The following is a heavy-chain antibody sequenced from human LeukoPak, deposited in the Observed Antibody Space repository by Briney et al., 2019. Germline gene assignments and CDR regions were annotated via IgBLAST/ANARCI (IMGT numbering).Heavy chain of an antibody. CDR1: GGSFSGYY. Sequence: SETLSLTCAVYGGSFSGYYWSWIRQPAGKGLEWIGRIYTSGSTNYNPSLKSRVTMSVDTSKNQFSLKLSSVTAADTAVYYCARDRSGSSYYFDYWGQGTLVTVSS. J-gene: IGHJ4*02. CDR3: ARDRSGSSYYFDY. CDR2: IYTSGST. D-gene: IGHD1-26*01. V-gene: IGHV4-4*07.